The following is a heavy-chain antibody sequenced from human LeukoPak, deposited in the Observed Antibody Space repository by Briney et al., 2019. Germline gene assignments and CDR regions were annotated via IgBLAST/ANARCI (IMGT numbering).Heavy chain of an antibody. CDR2: TRNKAYGGTT. CDR1: GFSFGDYA. J-gene: IGHJ6*02. D-gene: IGHD1-26*01. CDR3: SRLEWELIHGMDV. V-gene: IGHV3-49*04. Sequence: GGSLRLSCTASGFSFGDYAMSWVRQAPGKGLEWVGFTRNKAYGGTTEYAESVKGRFTISRDDSKSIAYLQMNSLKTEDTAVYYRSRLEWELIHGMDVWGQGTTVTVSS.